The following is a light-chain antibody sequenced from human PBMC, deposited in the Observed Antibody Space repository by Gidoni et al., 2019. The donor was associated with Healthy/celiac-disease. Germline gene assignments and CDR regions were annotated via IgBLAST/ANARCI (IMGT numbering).Light chain of an antibody. Sequence: QSVLTQPPSVSGAPGQRVTISCTGSSSNIGAGYDVHWYQQLPGTAPKSLIYGNSNRPSGVPDRFSGSKSGTSASLAITGLQAEDEADYYCQSYDSSLSGFHVVFGGGTKLTVL. V-gene: IGLV1-40*01. J-gene: IGLJ2*01. CDR3: QSYDSSLSGFHVV. CDR1: SSNIGAGYD. CDR2: GNS.